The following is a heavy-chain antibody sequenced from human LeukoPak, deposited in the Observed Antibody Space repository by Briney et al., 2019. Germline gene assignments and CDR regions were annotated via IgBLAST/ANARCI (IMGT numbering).Heavy chain of an antibody. V-gene: IGHV1-58*02. D-gene: IGHD2-15*01. J-gene: IGHJ4*02. CDR2: IVVGSGNT. CDR3: AAAQNFPVYCSGGSCSYYFDY. Sequence: VASVKVSCKASGFTFTSSAMQWVRQARGQRLEWVGWIVVGSGNTNYAQKFQERGTLTRDMATSAAYMELTSLRSEDTAVYYCAAAQNFPVYCSGGSCSYYFDYWGQGTLVTVSS. CDR1: GFTFTSSA.